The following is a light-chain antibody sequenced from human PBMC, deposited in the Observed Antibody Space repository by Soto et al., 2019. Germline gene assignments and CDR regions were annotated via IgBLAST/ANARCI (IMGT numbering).Light chain of an antibody. CDR3: HHNDWSLTWT. CDR1: QTVSTSF. V-gene: IGKV3-20*01. Sequence: EIVLTQSPGTLSLSPGERVTLSCRASQTVSTSFLAWYQQKRGQAPRHLIYGASTKATGVPDRFSGSGSGTDFTLTISELEPEDFAVYYCHHNDWSLTWTFGPGTKVEVK. CDR2: GAS. J-gene: IGKJ1*01.